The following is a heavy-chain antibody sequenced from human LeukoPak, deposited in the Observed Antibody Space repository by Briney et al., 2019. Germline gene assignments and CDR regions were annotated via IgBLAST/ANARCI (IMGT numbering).Heavy chain of an antibody. J-gene: IGHJ6*04. CDR2: INHNGST. CDR1: GGSLSGYY. Sequence: RSSETLSLTCAVDGGSLSGYYWRWVRQPPGKGREWHGEINHNGSTNYDPSLKIRVTISVDTSKNQSSLKLSSVTAAATAVYYCARGLSRGHSSGWYGGSSGMDVWGKGTTVTVSS. D-gene: IGHD6-19*01. V-gene: IGHV4-34*01. CDR3: ARGLSRGHSSGWYGGSSGMDV.